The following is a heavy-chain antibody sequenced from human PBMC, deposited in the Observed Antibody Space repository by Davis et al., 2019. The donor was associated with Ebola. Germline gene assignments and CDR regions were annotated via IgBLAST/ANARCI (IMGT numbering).Heavy chain of an antibody. J-gene: IGHJ4*02. CDR3: ARDFDRVRE. CDR2: ISYDGRKT. CDR1: GFTFSSCG. V-gene: IGHV3-30*03. Sequence: PGGSLRLSCAVSGFTFSSCGMHWVRQAPGKGLEWVAVISYDGRKTYYADSVKGRFTISRDNAKNTLYLQMNSLKAEDTAVYYCARDFDRVREWGQGTLVTVSS. D-gene: IGHD3-22*01.